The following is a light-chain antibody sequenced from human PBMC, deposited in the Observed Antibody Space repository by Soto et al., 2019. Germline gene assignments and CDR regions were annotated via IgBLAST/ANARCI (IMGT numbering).Light chain of an antibody. CDR3: CSYVGSYTSYV. CDR1: SSDVGGYNF. J-gene: IGLJ1*01. CDR2: DVT. V-gene: IGLV2-11*01. Sequence: QSALTQPRSVSGSPGQSVTISCTGTSSDVGGYNFVSWYQQHPGKAPKFMIYDVTKRPSGVPDRFSGSKSGNTASLTISGLQAEDEADYYCCSYVGSYTSYVFGTRTKLTVL.